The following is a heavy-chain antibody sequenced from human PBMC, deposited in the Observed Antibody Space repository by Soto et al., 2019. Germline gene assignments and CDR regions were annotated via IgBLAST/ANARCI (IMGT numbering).Heavy chain of an antibody. V-gene: IGHV4-31*03. D-gene: IGHD3-22*01. Sequence: SETLSLTCTVSGGSISSGGYYWSWIRQHPGKGLEWIGYIYYSGSTYYNPSLKSRVTISVDTSKNQFSLKLSSVTAADTAVYYCAGTMIVVSCVGARLIPGYYGMDVWGQGTTLTVSS. CDR2: IYYSGST. CDR1: GGSISSGGYY. CDR3: AGTMIVVSCVGARLIPGYYGMDV. J-gene: IGHJ6*02.